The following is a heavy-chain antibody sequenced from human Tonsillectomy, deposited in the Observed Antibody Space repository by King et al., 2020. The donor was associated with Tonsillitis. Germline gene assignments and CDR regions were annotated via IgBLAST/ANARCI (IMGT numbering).Heavy chain of an antibody. J-gene: IGHJ4*02. V-gene: IGHV2-5*01. D-gene: IGHD3-10*01. Sequence: ITLKESGPTLAKPTQTLTLTCTFSGFSVNNTGLGVGWIRQPPGKALEWLAVIYWNDDKRYSPSLKSRLTITKDTSKNQVFLTMTNMDPVDTATYYCAQIDLWFGAFDYWGQGTLVTVSS. CDR3: AQIDLWFGAFDY. CDR1: GFSVNNTGLG. CDR2: IYWNDDK.